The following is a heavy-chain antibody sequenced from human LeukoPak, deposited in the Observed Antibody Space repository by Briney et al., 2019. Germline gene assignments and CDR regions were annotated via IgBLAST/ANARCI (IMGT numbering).Heavy chain of an antibody. Sequence: GGSLRLPCAASGFTFDDYAMHWVRQAPGKGLEWVSGISWNSGSIGYADSVKGRFTISRDNAKNSLYLQMNSLRAEDTAVYYCARDKGIAAAGPGEFDYWGQGTLVTVSS. D-gene: IGHD6-13*01. CDR1: GFTFDDYA. J-gene: IGHJ4*02. V-gene: IGHV3-9*01. CDR3: ARDKGIAAAGPGEFDY. CDR2: ISWNSGSI.